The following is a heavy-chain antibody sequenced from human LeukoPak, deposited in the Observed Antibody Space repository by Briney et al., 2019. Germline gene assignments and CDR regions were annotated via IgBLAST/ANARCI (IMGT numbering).Heavy chain of an antibody. J-gene: IGHJ4*02. V-gene: IGHV3-7*01. Sequence: GGSLRLSCAASGFTFSSYWMSWVRQAPGKGLEWVAQMKQDGSEKTYVDSVKGRFTVSRDNAENSLFLQMDNLRVEDTAFYYRVVTTRSKSFDYWGQGTLVTVSS. CDR1: GFTFSSYW. D-gene: IGHD1-1*01. CDR3: VVTTRSKSFDY. CDR2: MKQDGSEK.